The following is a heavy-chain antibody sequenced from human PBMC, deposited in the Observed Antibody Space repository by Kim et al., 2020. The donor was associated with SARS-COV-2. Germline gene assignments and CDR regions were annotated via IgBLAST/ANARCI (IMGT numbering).Heavy chain of an antibody. Sequence: GGSLRLSCAASGFTFSSNAMHWVRQAPGKGLEWVAVISYDGSNKYYADSVKGRFTISRDNSKNTLYLQMNSLRAEDTAVYYCAKRNWGNSGESYYWGQRT. V-gene: IGHV3-30-3*02. CDR3: AKRNWGNSGESYY. CDR1: GFTFSSNA. J-gene: IGHJ4*02. CDR2: ISYDGSNK. D-gene: IGHD3-10*01.